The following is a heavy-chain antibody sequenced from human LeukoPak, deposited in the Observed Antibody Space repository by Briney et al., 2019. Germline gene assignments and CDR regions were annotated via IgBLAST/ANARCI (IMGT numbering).Heavy chain of an antibody. CDR2: IIPIFGTA. D-gene: IGHD5-18*01. J-gene: IGHJ5*02. Sequence: ASVKVSCKASGGTFSSYAISWVRQAPGQGLEWMGGIIPIFGTANYAQKFQGRVTITADKSTSTAYMELSSLRSEDTAVYYCARDRDTAPLDGWFDPWGQGTLVTVSS. CDR3: ARDRDTAPLDGWFDP. CDR1: GGTFSSYA. V-gene: IGHV1-69*06.